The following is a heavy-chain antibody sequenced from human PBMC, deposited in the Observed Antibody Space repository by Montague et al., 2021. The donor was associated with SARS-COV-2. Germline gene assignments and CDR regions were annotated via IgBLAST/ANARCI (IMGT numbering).Heavy chain of an antibody. Sequence: SETLSLTCSVSGFSISSGYYWGWIRQTPGKGLEWIGSRYQNGATYYNPSLKRPVTILLDTSKNQFSLSLTSVTAADTAVYYCASSGVGIFDFSDLDSWGQGALVIVSS. CDR1: GFSISSGYY. J-gene: IGHJ4*02. CDR2: RYQNGAT. D-gene: IGHD3-3*01. V-gene: IGHV4-38-2*02. CDR3: ASSGVGIFDFSDLDS.